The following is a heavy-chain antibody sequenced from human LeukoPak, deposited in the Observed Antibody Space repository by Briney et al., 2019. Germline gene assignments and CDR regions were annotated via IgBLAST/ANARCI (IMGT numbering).Heavy chain of an antibody. CDR1: GFTFGDYA. D-gene: IGHD3-22*01. J-gene: IGHJ6*03. CDR2: ISGSGYNT. Sequence: GGSLRLSCIASGFTFGDYAMTWVRQAPGKGLEWVSTISGSGYNTYYADSVKGRFTISRDSSKNTLFLQMNGLRAEDTAVYYCAKGAEEGVVITAVYYYYMDVWGKGTTVTISS. CDR3: AKGAEEGVVITAVYYYYMDV. V-gene: IGHV3-23*01.